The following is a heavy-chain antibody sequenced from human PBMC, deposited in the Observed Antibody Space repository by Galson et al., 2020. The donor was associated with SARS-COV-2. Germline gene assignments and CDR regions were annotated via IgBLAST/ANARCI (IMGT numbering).Heavy chain of an antibody. CDR1: GGSISSGSYY. D-gene: IGHD3-3*01. J-gene: IGHJ4*02. V-gene: IGHV4-61*02. Sequence: ETSETLSLTCTVSGGSISSGSYYWSWIRQPAGKGLEWIGRIYTSGSTNYNPSLKSRVTISVDTSKNQFSLKLSSVTAADTAVYYCARGGSDFWSGHYKDYWGQGTLVTVSS. CDR3: ARGGSDFWSGHYKDY. CDR2: IYTSGST.